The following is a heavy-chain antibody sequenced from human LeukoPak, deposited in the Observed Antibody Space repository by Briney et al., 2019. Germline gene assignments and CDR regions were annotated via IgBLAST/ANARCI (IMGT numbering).Heavy chain of an antibody. D-gene: IGHD1-26*01. CDR1: GGTFSSYA. J-gene: IGHJ5*02. Sequence: SVKVSCKASGGTFSSYAISWVRQAPGQGLEWMGGIIPIFGTANYAQKFQGRVTITTDDSTSTAYMELSSLRSEDTAVYYCARESPMGGSGSYLFDPWGQGTLVTVSS. CDR3: ARESPMGGSGSYLFDP. CDR2: IIPIFGTA. V-gene: IGHV1-69*05.